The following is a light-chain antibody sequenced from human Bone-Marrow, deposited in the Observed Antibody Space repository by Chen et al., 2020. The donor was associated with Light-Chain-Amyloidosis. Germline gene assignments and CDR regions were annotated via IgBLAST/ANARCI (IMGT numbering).Light chain of an antibody. CDR1: NIGSKS. V-gene: IGLV3-21*02. J-gene: IGLJ1*01. Sequence: SYVPTQPPSVSAAPGQTARITCGGYNIGSKSVHWYQQKPGQAPVLVVFDDSDRPSGIPERLSGSNSENTATLTISRVEAGDEADYYCQVWDSSSDPPYVFGTGTKVTVL. CDR2: DDS. CDR3: QVWDSSSDPPYV.